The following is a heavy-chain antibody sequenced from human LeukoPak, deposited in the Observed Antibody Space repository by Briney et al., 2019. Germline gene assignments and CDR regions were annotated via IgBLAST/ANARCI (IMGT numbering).Heavy chain of an antibody. Sequence: PSETLSLTCTVSGASISSTNNFWGWLRQTPGKGLEWIATIYYSVSTYYNPSLKSRLTISVDTSKNQFSLKMRSVTAADTAVYYCARGRIAAATTYYFDYWGQGTLVTVSS. D-gene: IGHD6-13*01. CDR2: IYYSVST. J-gene: IGHJ4*02. CDR1: GASISSTNNF. V-gene: IGHV4-39*07. CDR3: ARGRIAAATTYYFDY.